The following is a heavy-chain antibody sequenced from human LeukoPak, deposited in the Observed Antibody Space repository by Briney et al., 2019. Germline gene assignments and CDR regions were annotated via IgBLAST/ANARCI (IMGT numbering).Heavy chain of an antibody. CDR3: ARDPGDRYSGYDYGAGAFDI. CDR2: INTNTGNP. Sequence: GASVKVSSKASGYTFTSYAMNWVRQAPGQGLEWMGWINTNTGNPTYAQGFSGRFVFSLDTSVSTAYLQISSLKAEDTAVYYCARDPGDRYSGYDYGAGAFDIWGQGTMVTVSS. V-gene: IGHV7-4-1*02. J-gene: IGHJ3*02. D-gene: IGHD5-12*01. CDR1: GYTFTSYA.